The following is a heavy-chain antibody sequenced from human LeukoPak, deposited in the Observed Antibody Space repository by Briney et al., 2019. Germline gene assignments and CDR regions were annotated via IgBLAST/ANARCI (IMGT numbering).Heavy chain of an antibody. V-gene: IGHV3-21*01. CDR2: IITVITYI. D-gene: IGHD6-19*01. Sequence: GGSLRLSCSASGFTFRTYSMNWVRQAPGKGLEWVSSIITVITYIFYGDSVKGRFTISRDDADNSLYLQMNSLRAEDTAVYYCARTRDSSGCFDFWGQGTLVTVSS. J-gene: IGHJ4*02. CDR3: ARTRDSSGCFDF. CDR1: GFTFRTYS.